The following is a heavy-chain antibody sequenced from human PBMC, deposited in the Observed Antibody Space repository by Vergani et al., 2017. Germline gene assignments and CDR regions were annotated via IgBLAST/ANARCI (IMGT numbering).Heavy chain of an antibody. Sequence: QVQLQESGPGLVKPSQTLSLTCTVSGGSISSGSYYWSWIRQPAGKGLEWIGRIYTSGSTNYNPSLKSRVTMSVDTSKNQFSLKLSSVTAADTAVYYCAXSYGSGSYIWFDPWGQGTLVTVSS. V-gene: IGHV4-61*02. CDR2: IYTSGST. CDR1: GGSISSGSYY. D-gene: IGHD3-10*01. J-gene: IGHJ5*02. CDR3: AXSYGSGSYIWFDP.